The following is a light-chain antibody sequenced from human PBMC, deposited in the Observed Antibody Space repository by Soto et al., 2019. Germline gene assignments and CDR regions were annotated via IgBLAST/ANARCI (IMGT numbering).Light chain of an antibody. CDR2: QAS. CDR3: QQYKAYPWT. J-gene: IGKJ1*01. CDR1: QSISVW. Sequence: DIQMTQSPSTLSSSVGDTVTIACRASQSISVWLAWYRQKAGKAPKLLIYQASNLESGVPSRFRGSRPGTEFTLNINSLQPAYFATYYCQQYKAYPWTFGQGTKVEL. V-gene: IGKV1-5*03.